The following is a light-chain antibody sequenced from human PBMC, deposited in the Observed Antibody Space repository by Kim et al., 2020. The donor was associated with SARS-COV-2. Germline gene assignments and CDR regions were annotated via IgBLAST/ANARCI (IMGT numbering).Light chain of an antibody. CDR1: SPNSGIND. Sequence: RQRGTISCSGGSPNSGINDVTWYQQLPGRAPKLLIYYDDRLPSGVSDRFSGSKSGTSASLAISGLRSEDEADYYCAAWDDSLSAYVFGTGTKVTVL. CDR2: YDD. J-gene: IGLJ1*01. CDR3: AAWDDSLSAYV. V-gene: IGLV1-36*01.